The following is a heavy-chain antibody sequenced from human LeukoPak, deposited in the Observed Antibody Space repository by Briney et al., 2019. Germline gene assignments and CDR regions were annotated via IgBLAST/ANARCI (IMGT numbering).Heavy chain of an antibody. V-gene: IGHV3-23*01. CDR1: GFTFSSYA. CDR2: ISGSGGST. CDR3: AKVPVRITIFGVSFDF. D-gene: IGHD3-3*01. J-gene: IGHJ4*02. Sequence: GGSLRLSCAASGFTFSSYATNWVRQAPGKGLEWVSAISGSGGSTYYADSVKGRFTISRDNSKNTLYLQMNSLRAEDTAVYYCAKVPVRITIFGVSFDFWGQGTLVTVSS.